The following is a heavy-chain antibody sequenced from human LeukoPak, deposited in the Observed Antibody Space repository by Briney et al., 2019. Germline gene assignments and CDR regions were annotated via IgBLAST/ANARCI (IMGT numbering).Heavy chain of an antibody. V-gene: IGHV4-34*01. J-gene: IGHJ4*02. CDR1: GGSISSYY. CDR3: ARTTYGGYGTSLDY. Sequence: SETLSLTCTVSGGSISSYYWSWIRQPPGKGLEWIGEINHSGSTNYNPSLKSRVTISVDTSKNQFSLKLSSVTAADTAVYYCARTTYGGYGTSLDYWGQGTLVTVSS. CDR2: INHSGST. D-gene: IGHD5-12*01.